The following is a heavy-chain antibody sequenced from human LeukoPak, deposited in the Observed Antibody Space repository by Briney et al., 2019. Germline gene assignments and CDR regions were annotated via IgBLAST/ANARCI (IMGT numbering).Heavy chain of an antibody. V-gene: IGHV4-39*01. CDR3: ARLFSPGNFDY. Sequence: SETLSLTCTVSGGSISSSSYYWGWIRQPPGKGLEWIGSIYYSGSTYYNPSLKSRVTISVDTSKNQFSLKLSSVTAADPAVYYCARLFSPGNFDYWGQGTLVTVSS. CDR2: IYYSGST. D-gene: IGHD3-10*02. CDR1: GGSISSSSYY. J-gene: IGHJ4*02.